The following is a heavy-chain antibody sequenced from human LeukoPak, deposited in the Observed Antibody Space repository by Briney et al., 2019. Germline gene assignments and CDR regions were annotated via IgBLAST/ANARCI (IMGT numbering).Heavy chain of an antibody. V-gene: IGHV1-46*01. CDR2: INPSGGST. CDR1: GYTFTSYY. CDR3: ARIRDGYNDAYDI. J-gene: IGHJ3*02. D-gene: IGHD5-24*01. Sequence: ASVKVSCKASGYTFTSYYMHWVRQAPGQGLEWMGIINPSGGSTSYAQNFQGRVTMTRDTSTSTVYMELSSLRSEDTAIYYCARIRDGYNDAYDIWGQGTVVTVPS.